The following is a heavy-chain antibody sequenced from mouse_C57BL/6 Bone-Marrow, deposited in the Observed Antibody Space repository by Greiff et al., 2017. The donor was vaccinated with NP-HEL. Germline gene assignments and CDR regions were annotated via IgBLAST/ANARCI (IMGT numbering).Heavy chain of an antibody. Sequence: EVQVVESGGGLVQPGGSLKLSCAASGFTFSDYYMYWVRQTPEKRLAWVAYISNGGGSPSYPDTVKGRFPISRDNAKNTLYLQMSRLKSEDTAMYYCARRDYGSSYAWFAYWGQGTLVTVSA. CDR2: ISNGGGSP. J-gene: IGHJ3*01. CDR3: ARRDYGSSYAWFAY. CDR1: GFTFSDYY. V-gene: IGHV5-12*01. D-gene: IGHD1-1*01.